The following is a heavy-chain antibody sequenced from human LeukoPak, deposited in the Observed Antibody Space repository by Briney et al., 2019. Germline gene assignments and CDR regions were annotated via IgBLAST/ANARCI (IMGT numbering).Heavy chain of an antibody. CDR3: ARGPYSSGWYAQHFYYYYYGMDV. CDR2: ISAYNGNT. D-gene: IGHD6-19*01. Sequence: ASVKVSCKASGYTFTSYGISWVRQAPGQGLEWMGWISAYNGNTNYAQKLQGRVTMTTDTSTSTAYMELRSLRSDDTAVYYCARGPYSSGWYAQHFYYYYYGMDVWGQGTTVTVS. CDR1: GYTFTSYG. J-gene: IGHJ6*02. V-gene: IGHV1-18*01.